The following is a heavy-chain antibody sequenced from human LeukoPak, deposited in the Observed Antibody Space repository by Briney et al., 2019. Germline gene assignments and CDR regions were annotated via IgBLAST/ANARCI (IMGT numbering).Heavy chain of an antibody. J-gene: IGHJ3*01. CDR2: IKQDGSEK. D-gene: IGHD5-18*01. CDR1: GFTFSSYW. Sequence: GGSLRLSCAASGFTFSSYWMSWVRQAPGKGPEWVANIKQDGSEKYYVDSVKGRFTISRDNAKNSLYMQMNSLRAEDTAVYYCARVTRGYSYGSAFDLWGQGTMVTVSS. CDR3: ARVTRGYSYGSAFDL. V-gene: IGHV3-7*04.